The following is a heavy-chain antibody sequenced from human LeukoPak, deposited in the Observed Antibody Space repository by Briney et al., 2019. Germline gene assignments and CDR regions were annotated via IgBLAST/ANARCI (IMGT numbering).Heavy chain of an antibody. J-gene: IGHJ4*02. CDR1: GGTFSSYA. Sequence: ASVKVSCKASGGTFSSYAISWVRQAPGQGLEWMGIINPSGGSTSYAQKFQGRVTMTRDTSTSTVYMELSSLRSEDTAVYHCAREGVEYSSSWSSYWGQGTLVTVSS. D-gene: IGHD6-13*01. CDR3: AREGVEYSSSWSSY. V-gene: IGHV1-46*01. CDR2: INPSGGST.